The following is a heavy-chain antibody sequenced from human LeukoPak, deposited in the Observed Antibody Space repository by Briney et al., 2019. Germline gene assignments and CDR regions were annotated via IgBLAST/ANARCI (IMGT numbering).Heavy chain of an antibody. D-gene: IGHD3-16*01. CDR3: TSPGGY. CDR2: IRSEAYGGTT. CDR1: GFTYGVYA. J-gene: IGHJ4*02. Sequence: GGSLRLSCTGSGFTYGVYATSWARQAPGNGLEWLGLIRSEAYGGTTESAASVKGRFTISRDESKSIAYLQMNSLKTEDTAVYYCTSPGGYWGQGTLVTVSS. V-gene: IGHV3-49*04.